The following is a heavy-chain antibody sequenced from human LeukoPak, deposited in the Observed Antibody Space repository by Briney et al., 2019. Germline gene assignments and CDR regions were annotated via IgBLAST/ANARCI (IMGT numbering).Heavy chain of an antibody. CDR2: IYHSGST. CDR1: GYSISSGYY. CDR3: ARDAVVNAHTFDP. J-gene: IGHJ5*02. Sequence: SETLSLTCTVSGYSISSGYYWGWIRQPPGKGLEWIGSIYHSGSTHYNPSIKSRVTISVDTSKNQFSLKLSSVTAADTAVYYCARDAVVNAHTFDPWGQGTLVTVSS. D-gene: IGHD3-22*01. V-gene: IGHV4-38-2*02.